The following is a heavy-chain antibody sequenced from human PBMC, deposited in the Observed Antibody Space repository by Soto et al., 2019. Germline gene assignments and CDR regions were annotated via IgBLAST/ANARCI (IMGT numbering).Heavy chain of an antibody. CDR3: ARDQKAFGDYYDSSRLPGAFDI. Sequence: ASVKVSCKASGYTFTSYYMHWVRQAPGQGLEWMGIINPSGGSTSYAQKFQGRVTMTRDTSTSTVYMELSSLRSEDTAVYYCARDQKAFGDYYDSSRLPGAFDIWGQRTMVTVSS. J-gene: IGHJ3*02. D-gene: IGHD3-22*01. CDR2: INPSGGST. V-gene: IGHV1-46*01. CDR1: GYTFTSYY.